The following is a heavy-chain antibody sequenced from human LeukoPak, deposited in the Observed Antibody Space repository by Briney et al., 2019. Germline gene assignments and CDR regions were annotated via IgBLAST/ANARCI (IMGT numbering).Heavy chain of an antibody. CDR3: ARDLGSLSTIFGVVKGLRPYNWFDP. Sequence: PSETLSLTCTVSGGSISSYYWSWFRQPAGKGLEWIGRIYTSGSTNYNPSLKSRVTMSVDTSKNQFSLKLSSVTAADTAVYYCARDLGSLSTIFGVVKGLRPYNWFDPWGQGTLVTVSS. J-gene: IGHJ5*02. CDR2: IYTSGST. CDR1: GGSISSYY. V-gene: IGHV4-4*07. D-gene: IGHD3-3*01.